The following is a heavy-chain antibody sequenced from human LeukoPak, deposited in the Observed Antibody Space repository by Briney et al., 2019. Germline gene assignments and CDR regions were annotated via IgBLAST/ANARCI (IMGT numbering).Heavy chain of an antibody. J-gene: IGHJ4*02. CDR3: ARGDSGSYLIF. D-gene: IGHD1-26*01. CDR1: GFTFSTYW. Sequence: GGSLRLSCEASGFTFSTYWMSWVRQAPGKGLEWVANIKQDGSQTYHADSVKGRFTISRDNAKNSLHLQMNSLRAEDTAVYYCARGDSGSYLIFWGQGTLVTVSS. CDR2: IKQDGSQT. V-gene: IGHV3-7*01.